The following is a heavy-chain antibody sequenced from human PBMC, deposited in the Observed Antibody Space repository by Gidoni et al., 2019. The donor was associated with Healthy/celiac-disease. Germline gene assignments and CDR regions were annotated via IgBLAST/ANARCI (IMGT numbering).Heavy chain of an antibody. CDR2: ISGSGGST. CDR3: AKTGADSTGITRGDGCDY. D-gene: IGHD2-8*02. Sequence: GFTFSSYAMSWVRQAPGKGLEWVSAISGSGGSTYYADSVKGRFTISRDNSKNTLYLQMNSLRAEDTAVYYCAKTGADSTGITRGDGCDYWGQGTLVTVSS. J-gene: IGHJ4*02. CDR1: GFTFSSYA. V-gene: IGHV3-23*01.